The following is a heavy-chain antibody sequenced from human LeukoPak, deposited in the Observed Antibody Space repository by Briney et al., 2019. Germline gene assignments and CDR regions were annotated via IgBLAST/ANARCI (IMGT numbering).Heavy chain of an antibody. CDR2: INTSNGVT. CDR3: ARGRILLWFGDSPDFDY. Sequence: ASVKVSCKASGYTFTRNAMHWVRQAPGQRLEWMGWINTSNGVTKYSQKFQGRVTITRDISASTVYMELSSLTSEDAAVYYCARGRILLWFGDSPDFDYWGQGTLVTVSS. CDR1: GYTFTRNA. D-gene: IGHD3-10*01. V-gene: IGHV1-3*04. J-gene: IGHJ4*02.